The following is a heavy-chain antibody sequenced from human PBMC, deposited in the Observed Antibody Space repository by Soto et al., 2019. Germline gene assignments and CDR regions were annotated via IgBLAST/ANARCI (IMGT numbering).Heavy chain of an antibody. CDR3: AKVPSRHDYGDYDADD. Sequence: PGGSLRLSCAASGFTFSSYGMHWVRQAPGKGLEWVAVISYDGSNKYYADSVKGRFTISRDNSKNTLYLQMNSLRAEDTAVYYCAKVPSRHDYGDYDADDWGQGTLVTVSS. V-gene: IGHV3-30*18. J-gene: IGHJ4*02. D-gene: IGHD4-17*01. CDR2: ISYDGSNK. CDR1: GFTFSSYG.